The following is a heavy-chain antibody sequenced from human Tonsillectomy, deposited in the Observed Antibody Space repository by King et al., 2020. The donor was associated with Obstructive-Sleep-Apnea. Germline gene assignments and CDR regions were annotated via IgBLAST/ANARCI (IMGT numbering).Heavy chain of an antibody. CDR2: IDYSGST. V-gene: IGHV4-31*03. CDR3: ARDAGYYDSSEY. J-gene: IGHJ4*02. CDR1: GGSISSGGYY. Sequence: QLQESGPGLVKPSQTLSLTCTVSGGSISSGGYYWSWILQHPGKGREWIGYIDYSGSTYYNPSLKSRVTISVDTSKNQFSLKLSSVTAADTAVYYCARDAGYYDSSEYWGQGTLVTVSS. D-gene: IGHD3-22*01.